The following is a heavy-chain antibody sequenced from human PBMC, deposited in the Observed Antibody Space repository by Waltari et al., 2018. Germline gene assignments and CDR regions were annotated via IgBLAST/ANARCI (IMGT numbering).Heavy chain of an antibody. Sequence: QVQLVQSGAEVKKPGASVKVSCKASGYTFTGYYMHWVRQAPGQGLEWMGWINPNSGGTNYAQKFQGRVTMTRDTSISTAYMELSRLRSDDTAVYYCARGRGLWWVGGYYFDYWGQGTLVTVSS. V-gene: IGHV1-2*02. CDR2: INPNSGGT. J-gene: IGHJ4*02. CDR3: ARGRGLWWVGGYYFDY. CDR1: GYTFTGYY. D-gene: IGHD2-8*02.